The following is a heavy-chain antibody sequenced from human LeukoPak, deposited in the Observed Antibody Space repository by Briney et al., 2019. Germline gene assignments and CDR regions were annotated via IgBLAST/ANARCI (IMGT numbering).Heavy chain of an antibody. D-gene: IGHD3-16*02. CDR2: IKSKADGGTT. J-gene: IGHJ4*02. CDR3: TTRVMITFGGVIDPDY. CDR1: GFTFSNAC. V-gene: IGHV3-15*01. Sequence: KTGGSLRLSCTASGFTFSNACMSWVRQAPGKGLEWVARIKSKADGGTTDYAAPVKGRFTISRDDSKNTLYLQMNSLKTEDTAVYFCTTRVMITFGGVIDPDYWGQGTLVTVSS.